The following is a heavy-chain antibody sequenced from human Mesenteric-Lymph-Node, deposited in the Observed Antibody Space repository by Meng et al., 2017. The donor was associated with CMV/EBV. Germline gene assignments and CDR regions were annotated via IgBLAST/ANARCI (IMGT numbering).Heavy chain of an antibody. J-gene: IGHJ4*02. D-gene: IGHD2-8*01. CDR3: ARVGRRGLMAPQDH. CDR2: ISNSGRTI. CDR1: GFIFSDFY. V-gene: IGHV3-11*01. Sequence: GESLKISCAASGFIFSDFYMTWIRQAPGKGLEWVSYISNSGRTIYNADSVKGRFTISRDNAKNSLYLQMNSLRAEDTAVYYCARVGRRGLMAPQDHWGQGTLVTVSS.